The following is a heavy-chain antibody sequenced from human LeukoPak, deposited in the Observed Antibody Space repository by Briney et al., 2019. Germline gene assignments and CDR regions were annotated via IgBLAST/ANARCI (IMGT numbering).Heavy chain of an antibody. V-gene: IGHV4-34*01. D-gene: IGHD5-18*01. J-gene: IGHJ4*02. CDR2: INHSGST. CDR1: GGSFSGYY. CDR3: ARRQRGYSYGYSY. Sequence: SETLSLTCAVYGGSFSGYYWSWIRQPPGKGLEWIGGINHSGSTNYNPSLKSRVTISVDTSKNQFSLKLSSVTAADTAVYYCARRQRGYSYGYSYWGQGTLVTVSS.